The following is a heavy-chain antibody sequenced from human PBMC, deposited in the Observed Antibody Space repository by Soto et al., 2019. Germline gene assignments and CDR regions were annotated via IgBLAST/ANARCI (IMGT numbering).Heavy chain of an antibody. V-gene: IGHV1-69*01. CDR1: GATFISYG. Sequence: CEACGATFISYGIRLVRHAPGQGLEWMGGIIPIFGTANYAQKFQGRVTITADESTSTAYMELSSLRSEDTAVYYCARARRDGYFDYWGQGTLVTVSS. CDR2: IIPIFGTA. CDR3: ARARRDGYFDY. J-gene: IGHJ4*02.